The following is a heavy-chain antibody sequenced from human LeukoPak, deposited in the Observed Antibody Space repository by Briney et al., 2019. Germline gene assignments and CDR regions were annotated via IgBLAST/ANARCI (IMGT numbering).Heavy chain of an antibody. Sequence: SSETLSLTCIVSGYSISSDYCWGWIRQAPGKGLEWIGSISHCGSPYYNPSLKSRVTLSADTPNNQFSLRLSSVTAADTAVYYCARDGGFYYTASPNSWFDPWGQGILVTVSS. J-gene: IGHJ5*02. D-gene: IGHD2-15*01. CDR3: ARDGGFYYTASPNSWFDP. CDR1: GYSISSDYC. CDR2: ISHCGSP. V-gene: IGHV4-38-2*02.